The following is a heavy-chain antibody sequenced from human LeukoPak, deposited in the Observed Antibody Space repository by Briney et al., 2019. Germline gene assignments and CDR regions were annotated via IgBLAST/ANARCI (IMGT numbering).Heavy chain of an antibody. D-gene: IGHD6-13*01. CDR3: ARVSFLSEAAAGLDY. CDR1: GYTFTGYY. V-gene: IGHV1-2*02. J-gene: IGHJ4*02. CDR2: INPNSGGT. Sequence: ASVKVSCKASGYTFTGYYMHWVRQAPGQGLEWMGWINPNSGGTNYAQKFQGRVTMTRDTSISTAYMELSRLRSDDTAVYYCARVSFLSEAAAGLDYWGQGTLVTVSS.